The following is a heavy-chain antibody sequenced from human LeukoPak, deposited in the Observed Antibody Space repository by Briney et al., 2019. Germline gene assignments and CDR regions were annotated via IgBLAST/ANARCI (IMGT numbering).Heavy chain of an antibody. CDR1: GGSFSGYY. V-gene: IGHV4-34*01. D-gene: IGHD1-26*01. J-gene: IGHJ4*02. CDR2: INHSGST. CDR3: ARLASYRDY. Sequence: SETLSLTCAVYGGSFSGYYWSWLRQPPGKGLEWIGEINHSGSTNYNPSLKRRVTISVDTSKNQFSLKLSSVTAADTAVYYCARLASYRDYWGQGTLVTVSS.